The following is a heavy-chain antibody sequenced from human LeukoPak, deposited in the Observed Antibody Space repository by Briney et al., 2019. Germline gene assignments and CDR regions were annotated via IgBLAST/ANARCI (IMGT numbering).Heavy chain of an antibody. Sequence: GGTLRLSCAASGFTFSSYRMSWVRQAPGKGREWVANIKQDGSEKYYVDSVKGRFTISRDNAKNSLYLQMNSLRAEDTAVYYCARDQRYCSSSSCPWEPFDYWGQGTLVTVSS. D-gene: IGHD2-2*01. J-gene: IGHJ4*02. CDR1: GFTFSSYR. CDR2: IKQDGSEK. V-gene: IGHV3-7*05. CDR3: ARDQRYCSSSSCPWEPFDY.